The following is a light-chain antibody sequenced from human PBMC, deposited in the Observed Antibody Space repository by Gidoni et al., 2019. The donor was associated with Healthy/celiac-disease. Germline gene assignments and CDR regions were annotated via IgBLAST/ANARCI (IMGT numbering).Light chain of an antibody. CDR2: AAS. CDR1: QGIRND. CDR3: LQDYNYPWT. Sequence: IQMTQSPSSLSASVGDSGTITCRASQGIRNDLGWYQQKPGKATKLLIYAASSLQSGVPSRFSGSGSGTDFTITISSLQAEDFATYYCLQDYNYPWTFGQGTKVEIK. V-gene: IGKV1-6*01. J-gene: IGKJ1*01.